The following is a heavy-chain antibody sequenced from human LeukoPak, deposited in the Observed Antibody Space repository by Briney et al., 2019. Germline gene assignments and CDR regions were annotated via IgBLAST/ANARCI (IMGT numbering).Heavy chain of an antibody. D-gene: IGHD6-13*01. CDR2: INSDGSFT. CDR1: GFTLSSYW. J-gene: IGHJ5*02. CDR3: VRDGSRWLGP. Sequence: GGSLRLSCAASGFTLSSYWMYWVRQAPGKGLVWVSHINSDGSFTPYADSVKGRFTISRDNAKNTLYLQMNSLRDEDTAVYYCVRDGSRWLGPWGQGSLVTVSS. V-gene: IGHV3-74*01.